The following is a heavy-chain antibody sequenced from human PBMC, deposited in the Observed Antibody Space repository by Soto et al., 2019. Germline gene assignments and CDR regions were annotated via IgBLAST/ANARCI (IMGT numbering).Heavy chain of an antibody. D-gene: IGHD3-22*01. CDR3: ARDHYYDSSGYYEDYFDY. CDR1: GYTFASYG. CDR2: VGAYNGDT. Sequence: QAQLVQSGTEVKKPGASVKVSCKASGYTFASYGISWVRQAPGQGLEWMGWVGAYNGDTNYAQKHQGGVTMTTDTSTSTAYMELRSLRSDDTAVYYCARDHYYDSSGYYEDYFDYWGQGTVVTVSS. J-gene: IGHJ4*02. V-gene: IGHV1-18*01.